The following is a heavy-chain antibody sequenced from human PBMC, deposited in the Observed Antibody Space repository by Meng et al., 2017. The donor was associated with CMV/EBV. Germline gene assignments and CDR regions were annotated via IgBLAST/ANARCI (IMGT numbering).Heavy chain of an antibody. D-gene: IGHD4-17*01. CDR3: ARAYDYGDYDSCYFDY. CDR1: GFAVSGNY. V-gene: IGHV3-53*01. J-gene: IGHJ4*02. Sequence: GGSLRLSCAASGFAVSGNYMSWVRQAPGKGLQWVSVIYSGDSTYSADSVKGRFTISRDNTKNTLYLQMNSLRAEDTAVYYCARAYDYGDYDSCYFDYRGQGTLVTVSS. CDR2: IYSGDST.